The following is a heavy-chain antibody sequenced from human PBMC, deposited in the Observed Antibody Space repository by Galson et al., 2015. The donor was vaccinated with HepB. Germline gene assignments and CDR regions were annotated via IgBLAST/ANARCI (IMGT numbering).Heavy chain of an antibody. D-gene: IGHD2-15*01. J-gene: IGHJ4*02. V-gene: IGHV1-69*02. CDR2: IIPILGIA. CDR3: ASASSYCSGGSCYSGPY. CDR1: GGTFSSYT. Sequence: SCKASGGTFSSYTISWVRQAPGQGLEWMGRIIPILGIANYAQKFQGRVTITADKSTSTAYMELSSLRSEDTAVYYCASASSYCSGGSCYSGPYWGQGTLVTVSS.